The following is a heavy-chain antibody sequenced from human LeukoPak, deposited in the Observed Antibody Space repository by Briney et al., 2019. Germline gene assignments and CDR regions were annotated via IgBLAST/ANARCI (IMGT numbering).Heavy chain of an antibody. J-gene: IGHJ6*03. CDR1: GFTFSSYE. CDR2: ISSSGSTI. CDR3: ARDAAELYYYYYYMDV. D-gene: IGHD2-15*01. V-gene: IGHV3-48*03. Sequence: PGGSLRLSCAASGFTFSSYEMNWVRQAPGKGLEWVSYISSSGSTIYYADSVKGRFTISRDNAKNSLYLQMNSLRAEDTAVYYCARDAAELYYYYYYMDVWGKGTTVTVSS.